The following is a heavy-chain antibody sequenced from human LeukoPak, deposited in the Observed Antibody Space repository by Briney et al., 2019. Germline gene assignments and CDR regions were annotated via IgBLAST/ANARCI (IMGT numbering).Heavy chain of an antibody. Sequence: ASVKVSCQASGYTFTNYDINWVRQAPGQGLEWMGGMNPDSGNTGYAQKFQGRGTITKNNSISTAYMELGSLRSEDTALYYCARGPYCRSTSCPYYLDVWGKGTTVTVSS. CDR1: GYTFTNYD. CDR3: ARGPYCRSTSCPYYLDV. D-gene: IGHD2-2*01. V-gene: IGHV1-8*03. CDR2: MNPDSGNT. J-gene: IGHJ6*03.